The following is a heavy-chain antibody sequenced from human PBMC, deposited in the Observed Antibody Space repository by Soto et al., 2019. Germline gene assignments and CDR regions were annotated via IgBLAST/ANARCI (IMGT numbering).Heavy chain of an antibody. V-gene: IGHV3-23*01. CDR1: GFTFSSYA. D-gene: IGHD2-15*01. Sequence: GGSLRLSCAASGFTFSSYAMSWVRQAPGKGLEWVSAISGSGGSTYYADSVKGRFTISRDNSKNTLYLQMNSLRADDTAVYYCAVRTSSRYCSGGSCYDDFQHWGQGTLVTVSS. CDR2: ISGSGGST. CDR3: AVRTSSRYCSGGSCYDDFQH. J-gene: IGHJ1*01.